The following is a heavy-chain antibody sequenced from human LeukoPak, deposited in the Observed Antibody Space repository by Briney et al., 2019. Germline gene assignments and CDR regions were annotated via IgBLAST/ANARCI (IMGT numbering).Heavy chain of an antibody. Sequence: ASVKVSCKASGYTFTSYYMHWVRQAPGQGLEWMGIINPSGGSTSYAQKFQGGVTMTRDTSTSTVYMELSSLRSEDTAVYYCAGAGYCSSTSCSDYFDYWGQGTLVTVSS. CDR3: AGAGYCSSTSCSDYFDY. D-gene: IGHD2-2*01. V-gene: IGHV1-46*01. CDR1: GYTFTSYY. CDR2: INPSGGST. J-gene: IGHJ4*02.